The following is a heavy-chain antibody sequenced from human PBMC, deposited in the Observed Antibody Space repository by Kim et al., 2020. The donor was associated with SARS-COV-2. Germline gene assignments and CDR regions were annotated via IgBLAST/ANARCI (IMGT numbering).Heavy chain of an antibody. D-gene: IGHD6-13*01. Sequence: QKFQGRVTITADESTSTAYMELSSLRSEDTAVYYCARDSSIKQLVTWFDPWGQGTLVTVSS. J-gene: IGHJ5*02. V-gene: IGHV1-69*01. CDR3: ARDSSIKQLVTWFDP.